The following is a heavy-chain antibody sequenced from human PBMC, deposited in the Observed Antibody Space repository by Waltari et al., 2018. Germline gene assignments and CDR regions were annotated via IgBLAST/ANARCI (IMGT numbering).Heavy chain of an antibody. V-gene: IGHV3-15*01. CDR2: IKSKNDGGTT. CDR1: VFTFSSDW. D-gene: IGHD3-10*01. J-gene: IGHJ6*02. Sequence: EVQLVESGGGLVKPGESLRLSCSASVFTFSSDWVGWVRQAPGKGLEWVARIKSKNDGGTTDYAAPVKGRFTISRDDSKNTLFLQMNSLETEDTAVYYCNIEPGSTTYFSGYGMDVWGQGTTVTVSS. CDR3: NIEPGSTTYFSGYGMDV.